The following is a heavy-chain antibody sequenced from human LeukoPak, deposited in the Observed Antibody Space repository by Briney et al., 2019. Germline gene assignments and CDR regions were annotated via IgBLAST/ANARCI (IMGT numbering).Heavy chain of an antibody. D-gene: IGHD2-21*02. J-gene: IGHJ3*02. V-gene: IGHV3-30-3*01. CDR1: GSAFSSYA. CDR3: AQIYCCRYGYHKTSFSNDVLAI. Sequence: GGSLRLSCEASGSAFSSYAMHWVRQAPGKGLEWVAVISYEGSNKYYADSVKGRFTISRDNSKNTLYLQMNSLRAEDAGVYCSAQIYCCRYGYHKTSFSNDVLAIWGQGTMVTVSS. CDR2: ISYEGSNK.